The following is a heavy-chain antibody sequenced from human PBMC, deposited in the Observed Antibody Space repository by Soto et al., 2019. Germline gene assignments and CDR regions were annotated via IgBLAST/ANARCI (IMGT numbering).Heavy chain of an antibody. Sequence: GGSLRLSCAASGFTFSSYWMSWVRQAPGKGLEWVANIKQDGSEKYYVDSVKGRFTISRDNAKNSLYLQMNSLRAEDTAVYYCARDRGGYSGPFDAFDIWGQGTMVTVSS. J-gene: IGHJ3*02. CDR2: IKQDGSEK. CDR1: GFTFSSYW. CDR3: ARDRGGYSGPFDAFDI. D-gene: IGHD3-22*01. V-gene: IGHV3-7*01.